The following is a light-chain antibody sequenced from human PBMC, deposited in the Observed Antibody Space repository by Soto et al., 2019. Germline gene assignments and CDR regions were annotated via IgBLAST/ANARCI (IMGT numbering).Light chain of an antibody. Sequence: QSVLTQPASVSGSPGQSITIPCTGTSSDVGGYNYVSWYQQHPGKAPKFMIYDVSNRPSGVSNRFSGSKSGNTASLTISGLQAEDEADYYCSSYTPSNTRQIVFGTGTKVTVL. J-gene: IGLJ1*01. V-gene: IGLV2-14*01. CDR2: DVS. CDR1: SSDVGGYNY. CDR3: SSYTPSNTRQIV.